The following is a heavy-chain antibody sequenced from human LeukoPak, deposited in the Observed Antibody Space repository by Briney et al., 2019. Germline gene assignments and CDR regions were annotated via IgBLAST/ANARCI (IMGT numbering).Heavy chain of an antibody. Sequence: GGSLRLSCAASGFTFSSYAMHWVRQAPGKGQEWVALISYDGTNKYYADSVKGRFTISRDNSKNTLYLQMNSLRAEDTALYYCARDASMVRGAFDYWGQRTLVTVSS. CDR2: ISYDGTNK. J-gene: IGHJ4*02. CDR1: GFTFSSYA. CDR3: ARDASMVRGAFDY. D-gene: IGHD3-10*01. V-gene: IGHV3-30*04.